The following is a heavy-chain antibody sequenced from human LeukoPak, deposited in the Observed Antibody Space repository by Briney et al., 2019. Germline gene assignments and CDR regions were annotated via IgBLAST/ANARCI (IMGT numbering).Heavy chain of an antibody. Sequence: SETLSLTCTVSGGSISSSNWWSWVRQPPGKGLEWIGEIYHSGSTNYNPSLKSRVTISVDKSKNQFSLKLNAVTAADTAVYFCARLEAGIVAVPARQPRPPPPRYCDYWGQGILVAVSS. CDR3: ARLEAGIVAVPARQPRPPPPRYCDY. V-gene: IGHV4-4*02. J-gene: IGHJ4*02. CDR2: IYHSGST. CDR1: GGSISSSNW. D-gene: IGHD2-2*01.